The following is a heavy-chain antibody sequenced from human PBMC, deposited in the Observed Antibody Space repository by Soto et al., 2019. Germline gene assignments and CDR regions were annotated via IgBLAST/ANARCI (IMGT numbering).Heavy chain of an antibody. V-gene: IGHV4-30-4*01. CDR3: ARDRSIRPSSSWSKKKAPYYYYGMDV. Sequence: PSETRSLTCTVSGGSISSGDYYWSWVRQPPGKGLEGIGYIYYSGSSYYNPSLKSRVTISVDTSKNQFSLKLSSVTAADTAVYYCARDRSIRPSSSWSKKKAPYYYYGMDVWGQGTTVTVSS. CDR2: IYYSGSS. D-gene: IGHD6-13*01. J-gene: IGHJ6*02. CDR1: GGSISSGDYY.